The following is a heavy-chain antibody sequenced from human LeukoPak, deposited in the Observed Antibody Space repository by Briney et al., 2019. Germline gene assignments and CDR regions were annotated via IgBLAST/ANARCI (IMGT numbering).Heavy chain of an antibody. J-gene: IGHJ5*02. V-gene: IGHV4-59*01. CDR3: ARGSAVTSWFDP. CDR2: IYYSGST. D-gene: IGHD4-11*01. Sequence: SQTLSLTCTVSGGSISSYYWSWIRQPPGKGLGWIGYIYYSGSTNYNPSLKSRVTISVDTSKNQFSLKLSSVTAADTAVYYCARGSAVTSWFDPWGQGTLVTVSS. CDR1: GGSISSYY.